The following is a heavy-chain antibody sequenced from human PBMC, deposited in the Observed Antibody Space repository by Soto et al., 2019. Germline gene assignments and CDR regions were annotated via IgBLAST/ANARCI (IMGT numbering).Heavy chain of an antibody. D-gene: IGHD3-10*01. V-gene: IGHV3-30*18. Sequence: PGGSLRLSCAASGFTFSSYGMHWVRQAPGKGLEWVAVISYDGSNKYYADSVKGRFTISRDNSKNTLYLQMNSLRAEDTAVYYCAKDPTGGDPTKPGSGYYGMEVWGQGTTVTVSS. CDR2: ISYDGSNK. CDR3: AKDPTGGDPTKPGSGYYGMEV. CDR1: GFTFSSYG. J-gene: IGHJ6*02.